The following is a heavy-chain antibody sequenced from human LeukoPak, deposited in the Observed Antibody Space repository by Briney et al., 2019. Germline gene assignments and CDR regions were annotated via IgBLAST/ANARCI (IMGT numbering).Heavy chain of an antibody. CDR3: ARDTRDDYTTGLDY. CDR1: GGSIRSSSYY. V-gene: IGHV4-39*07. CDR2: IYYSGST. D-gene: IGHD5-24*01. Sequence: SETLSLTCTGSGGSIRSSSYYWGWIRQPPGKGLEWIGSIYYSGSTYYNPSLKSRVTISVDTSKNQFSLKLSSVTAADTAVYYCARDTRDDYTTGLDYWGQGTLVTVSS. J-gene: IGHJ4*02.